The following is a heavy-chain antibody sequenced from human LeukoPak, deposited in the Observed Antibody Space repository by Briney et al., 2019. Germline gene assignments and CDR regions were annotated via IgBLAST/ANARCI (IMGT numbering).Heavy chain of an antibody. D-gene: IGHD3-10*01. CDR2: INSDGSST. CDR1: GFTFSSYW. Sequence: GGSLRLSCAASGFTFSSYWMHWVRQAPGKGLVWVSRINSDGSSTSYADSVKGRFTISRDNAKNTLYLQMNSLRAEDTAVYYCARDLLPWPYGSGSKGVDYWGQGTLVTVSS. V-gene: IGHV3-74*01. J-gene: IGHJ4*02. CDR3: ARDLLPWPYGSGSKGVDY.